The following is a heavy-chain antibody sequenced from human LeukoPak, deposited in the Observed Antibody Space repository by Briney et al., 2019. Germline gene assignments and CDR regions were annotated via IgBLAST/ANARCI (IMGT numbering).Heavy chain of an antibody. V-gene: IGHV3-73*01. Sequence: GGSLRLSCAASGFTFSGSALHWVRQASGKGLEWVGRIRSTANGYATAHAASVKGRFTISRDDSKNTAYLQMDGLKTEDTAVYYCTGNYYGSGSYADFDYWGQGTLVTVSS. CDR2: IRSTANGYAT. J-gene: IGHJ4*02. CDR1: GFTFSGSA. D-gene: IGHD3-10*01. CDR3: TGNYYGSGSYADFDY.